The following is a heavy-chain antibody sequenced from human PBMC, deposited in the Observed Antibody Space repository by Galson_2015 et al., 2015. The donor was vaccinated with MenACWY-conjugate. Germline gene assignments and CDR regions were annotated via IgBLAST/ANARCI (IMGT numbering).Heavy chain of an antibody. CDR3: ARGGGRITMVRVKYYFDY. V-gene: IGHV3-30*04. D-gene: IGHD3-10*01. Sequence: SLRLSCAASGFTFSSYAMHWVRQAPGKGLEWVAVISYDGSNKYYADSVKGRFTISRDNSRNTLYLQMNSLRAEDTAVYYCARGGGRITMVRVKYYFDYWGQGTLVTVSS. CDR1: GFTFSSYA. J-gene: IGHJ4*02. CDR2: ISYDGSNK.